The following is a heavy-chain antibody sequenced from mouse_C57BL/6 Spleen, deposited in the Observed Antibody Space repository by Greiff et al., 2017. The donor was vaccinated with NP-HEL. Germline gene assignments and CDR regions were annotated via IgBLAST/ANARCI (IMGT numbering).Heavy chain of an antibody. Sequence: EVKLMESGGGLVQPKGSLKLSCAASGFSFNTYAMTWVRQAPGKGLEWVARIRSKSNNYATYYADSVKDRFTISRDDSESMLYLQMNNLKTEDTAMYYCVRQRGNYFDYWGQGTTLTVSS. CDR1: GFSFNTYA. CDR3: VRQRGNYFDY. V-gene: IGHV10-1*01. J-gene: IGHJ2*01. CDR2: IRSKSNNYAT.